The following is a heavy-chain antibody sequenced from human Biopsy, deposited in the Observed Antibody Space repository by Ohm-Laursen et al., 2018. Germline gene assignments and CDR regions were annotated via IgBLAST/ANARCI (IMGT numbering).Heavy chain of an antibody. Sequence: SDTLSLTCTVSGGSFTGHYWTWIRQPPGKGLEWMGHISHTGYTSYKSSLKSRVTISLDTSRKHFSLRVTSLAAADTAVYYCARGSNEYGGLYFPHWGQGTLVTVSS. CDR2: ISHTGYT. V-gene: IGHV4-59*11. J-gene: IGHJ1*01. CDR3: ARGSNEYGGLYFPH. D-gene: IGHD4-23*01. CDR1: GGSFTGHY.